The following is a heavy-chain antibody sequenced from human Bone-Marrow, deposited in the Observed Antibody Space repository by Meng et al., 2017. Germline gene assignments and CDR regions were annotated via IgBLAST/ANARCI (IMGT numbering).Heavy chain of an antibody. CDR1: GGSISSSSYY. J-gene: IGHJ4*02. CDR2: IYYSGST. Sequence: LQESGPGLLKPSETLSLTCRVSGGSISSSSYYWGWIRQPPGKGLEWIGSIYYSGSTYYNPSLKSRVTISVDTSKNQFSLKLSSVTAADSAVYYCARGPTTMAHDFDYWGQGTLVTVSS. CDR3: ARGPTTMAHDFDY. V-gene: IGHV4-39*07. D-gene: IGHD4-11*01.